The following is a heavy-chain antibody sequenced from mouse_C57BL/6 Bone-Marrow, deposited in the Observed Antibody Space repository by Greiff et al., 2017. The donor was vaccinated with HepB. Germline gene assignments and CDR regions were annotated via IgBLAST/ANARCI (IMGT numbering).Heavy chain of an antibody. CDR2: ISDGGSYT. CDR1: GFTFSSYA. CDR3: ARDAPRHYYGSSYGYFEV. D-gene: IGHD1-1*01. Sequence: EVQGVESGGGLVKPGGSLKLSCAASGFTFSSYAMSWVRQTPEKRLEWVATISDGGSYTYYPDNVKGRFTISRDNAKNNLYLQMSHLKSEDTAMYYCARDAPRHYYGSSYGYFEVWGTGTTVTVSS. V-gene: IGHV5-4*01. J-gene: IGHJ1*03.